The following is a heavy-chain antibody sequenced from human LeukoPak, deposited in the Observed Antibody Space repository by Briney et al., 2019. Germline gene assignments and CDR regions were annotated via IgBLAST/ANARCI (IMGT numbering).Heavy chain of an antibody. CDR1: GFTFSSDA. J-gene: IGHJ4*02. CDR2: ISGSGGST. D-gene: IGHD1-26*01. V-gene: IGHV3-23*01. CDR3: AKVGDFSGSFYYFDY. Sequence: GASLRLSCAASGFTFSSDAISWVRQAPGKGLEWVSAISGSGGSTYYADSVKGRFTISRDNSKNTLYLQMNSLRAEDTAVYYCAKVGDFSGSFYYFDYWGQGTLVTVSS.